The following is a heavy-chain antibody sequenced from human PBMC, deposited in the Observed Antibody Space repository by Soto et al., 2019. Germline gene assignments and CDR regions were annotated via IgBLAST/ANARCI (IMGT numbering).Heavy chain of an antibody. CDR1: GFTFSSYA. V-gene: IGHV3-23*01. CDR2: VSRAGTYT. J-gene: IGHJ5*02. Sequence: EVQLLESGGDVVRPGGSLRLSCAASGFTFSSYAMGWVRQAPGKGLEWVAGVSRAGTYTFYADSVRRRLSISRDNSRDTVDLYTIALRGDDTAVYFCVKYTVTVDLGESWAQGTLVSVSS. D-gene: IGHD3-16*01. CDR3: VKYTVTVDLGES.